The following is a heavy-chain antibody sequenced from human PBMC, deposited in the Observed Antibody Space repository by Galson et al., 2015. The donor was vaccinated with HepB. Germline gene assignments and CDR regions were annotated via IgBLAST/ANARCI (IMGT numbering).Heavy chain of an antibody. Sequence: QSGAEVKKPGESLRISCKGSGYSFTSYGISWVRQAPGQGLEWMGWISAYNGNTNYAQKLQGRVTMTTDTSTSTAYMELRSLRSDDTAVYYCARDFPIRVTMVRGVHYDAFDIWGQGTMVTVSS. CDR3: ARDFPIRVTMVRGVHYDAFDI. CDR2: ISAYNGNT. J-gene: IGHJ3*02. V-gene: IGHV1-18*04. CDR1: GYSFTSYG. D-gene: IGHD3-10*01.